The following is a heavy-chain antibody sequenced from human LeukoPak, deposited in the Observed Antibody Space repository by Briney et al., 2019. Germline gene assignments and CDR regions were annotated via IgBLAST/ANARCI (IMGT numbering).Heavy chain of an antibody. J-gene: IGHJ4*02. Sequence: SETLSLTCNVSGYSIIRGYYWGWIRQPPGKGLEWIGSFYHSGSPYYNPSLKSRVTISVDTSKNQFSLKLSSVTAADTAVYYCARLWFGELFLYYFDYWGQGTLVTVSS. CDR3: ARLWFGELFLYYFDY. CDR1: GYSIIRGYY. CDR2: FYHSGSP. D-gene: IGHD3-10*01. V-gene: IGHV4-38-2*02.